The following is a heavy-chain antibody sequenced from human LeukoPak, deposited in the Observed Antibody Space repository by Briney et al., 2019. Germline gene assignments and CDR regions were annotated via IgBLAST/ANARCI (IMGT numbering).Heavy chain of an antibody. CDR3: ARDRHVPGLYYYYMDV. Sequence: AGGSLRLSCAASGFTFNTYWMHWVRQVPGKGLEWVSRIDIDGSTKNYADSVKGRLTISRDNANNMLYLHMNSLRPEDSAVYFCARDRHVPGLYYYYMDVWGKGTTVTVSS. J-gene: IGHJ6*03. D-gene: IGHD6-6*01. CDR1: GFTFNTYW. V-gene: IGHV3-74*01. CDR2: IDIDGSTK.